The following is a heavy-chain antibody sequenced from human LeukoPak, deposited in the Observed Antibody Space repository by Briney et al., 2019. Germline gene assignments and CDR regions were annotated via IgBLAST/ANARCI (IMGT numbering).Heavy chain of an antibody. J-gene: IGHJ6*03. D-gene: IGHD6-19*01. CDR1: GFTFSSYA. V-gene: IGHV3-21*01. Sequence: KTGGSLRLSCAASGFTFSSYAMNWVRQAPGKGLEWVSCITGSSDYIEYAESVKGRFTISRDNSMNTLHLQMNSLRAEDTAVYHCARDRDGGWFNMDVWGKGTTVTVSS. CDR3: ARDRDGGWFNMDV. CDR2: ITGSSDYI.